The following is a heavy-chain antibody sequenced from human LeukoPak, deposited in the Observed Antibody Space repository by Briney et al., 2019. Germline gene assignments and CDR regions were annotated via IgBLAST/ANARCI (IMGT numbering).Heavy chain of an antibody. CDR3: AKSGYNRFDY. CDR2: MSGRGSGGST. V-gene: IGHV3-23*01. D-gene: IGHD5-24*01. J-gene: IGHJ4*02. Sequence: GGSLRLSCAGSGFTFSRSAMSWVRQAPGKGLEWVSSMSGRGSGGSTYYADSVKGRFTISRDNSKSTLYLQMNSLRAEDTAVYYCAKSGYNRFDYWGQGTLVTVSS. CDR1: GFTFSRSA.